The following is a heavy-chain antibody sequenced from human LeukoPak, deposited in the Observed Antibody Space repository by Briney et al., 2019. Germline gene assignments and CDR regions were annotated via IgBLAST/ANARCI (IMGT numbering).Heavy chain of an antibody. Sequence: PSETLSLTCTVSGGSISSYYWSWIRQPAGKGLEWIGRIYTSGSTNYNPSLKSRVTMSVDTSKNQFSLKLSSVTAADTAVYYCARDRLPGGYSYGYFALDIWGQGTMVTVSS. J-gene: IGHJ3*02. V-gene: IGHV4-4*07. D-gene: IGHD5-18*01. CDR2: IYTSGST. CDR1: GGSISSYY. CDR3: ARDRLPGGYSYGYFALDI.